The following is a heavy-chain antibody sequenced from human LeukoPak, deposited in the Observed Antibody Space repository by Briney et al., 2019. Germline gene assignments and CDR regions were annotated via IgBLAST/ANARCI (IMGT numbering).Heavy chain of an antibody. Sequence: ASVKVSCKASGYTFTGYYIHCVRHAPGQGLEWMGWINPNSGGTNYAQKFQGRVTMTRDTSISTAYMELSRLRADDTAVYYCARGSFSADAPLVLDYFHHWGQGTLVTDSS. V-gene: IGHV1-2*02. D-gene: IGHD5-18*01. CDR3: ARGSFSADAPLVLDYFHH. CDR2: INPNSGGT. CDR1: GYTFTGYY. J-gene: IGHJ1*01.